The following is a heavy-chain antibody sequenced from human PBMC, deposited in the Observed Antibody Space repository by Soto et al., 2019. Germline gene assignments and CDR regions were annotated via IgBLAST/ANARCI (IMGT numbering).Heavy chain of an antibody. J-gene: IGHJ5*02. CDR3: ARGSSSCWYECSFDP. CDR1: GFTVSSNY. D-gene: IGHD6-19*01. CDR2: IYSGGST. V-gene: IGHV3-53*01. Sequence: EVQLVESGGGLIQPGGSLRLSCAASGFTVSSNYMSWVRQAPGKGLEWVSVIYSGGSTYYADSVKGRFTISRDNSKNTLYLQMNSLRAEDTAVYYCARGSSSCWYECSFDPWGQGTLVTVSS.